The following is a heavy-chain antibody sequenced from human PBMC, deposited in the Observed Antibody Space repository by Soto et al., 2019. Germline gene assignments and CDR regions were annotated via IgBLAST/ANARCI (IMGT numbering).Heavy chain of an antibody. V-gene: IGHV4-34*01. CDR2: IKHGGST. CDR1: DGSFSGYY. D-gene: IGHD3-3*01. J-gene: IGHJ4*02. Sequence: SETLCVTCAVYDGSFSGYYWSWIRQPPGKGLEWIGEIKHGGSTNYNPSLRRRVNISIDTSKKQFSLKLSSVTAADTAVYYCARIVGGYDFWYGYSDFGYWGQGTLVPVSS. CDR3: ARIVGGYDFWYGYSDFGY.